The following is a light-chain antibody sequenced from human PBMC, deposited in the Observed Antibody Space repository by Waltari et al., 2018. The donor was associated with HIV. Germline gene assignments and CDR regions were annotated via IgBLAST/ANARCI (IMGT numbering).Light chain of an antibody. Sequence: QSVLTQPPSVSAAPGHKVAISCSVSSSNIGTDYVSWYQHVPGSAPKLLIYGNDTRPAGTPDRSAGSTSGASATLDTAGLQTGGGDDDDCGTWDRSLGAGVFGGGTKWTVL. CDR1: SSNIGTDY. V-gene: IGLV1-51*01. CDR2: GND. J-gene: IGLJ2*01. CDR3: GTWDRSLGAGV.